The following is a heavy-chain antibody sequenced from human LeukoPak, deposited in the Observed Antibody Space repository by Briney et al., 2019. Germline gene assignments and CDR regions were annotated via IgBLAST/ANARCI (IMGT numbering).Heavy chain of an antibody. Sequence: ASVKVSCKASGYTFTSYYMHWVRQAPGQGLEWMGIIDPSGGSTRYPQKFQGRVTMTGDTSTSTVYMELSSLRFEDTAVYYCARGSTYCSSISCPMINCDYWGRGTLDTVSS. CDR2: IDPSGGST. J-gene: IGHJ4*02. D-gene: IGHD2-2*01. V-gene: IGHV1-46*01. CDR3: ARGSTYCSSISCPMINCDY. CDR1: GYTFTSYY.